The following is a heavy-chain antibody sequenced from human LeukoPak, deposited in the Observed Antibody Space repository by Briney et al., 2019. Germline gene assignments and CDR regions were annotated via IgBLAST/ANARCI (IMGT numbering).Heavy chain of an antibody. CDR2: ISGSSSYI. J-gene: IGHJ5*02. CDR1: GFTFSSYS. D-gene: IGHD6-13*01. CDR3: ARDGHIGSSSNWFDP. Sequence: GGSLRLSCAASGFTFSSYSMNWVRQAPGKGLEWVSSISGSSSYIYYADSVKGRFTISRDNAKNSLYLQMNSLRAEDTAVYYCARDGHIGSSSNWFDPWGQGTLVTVSS. V-gene: IGHV3-21*01.